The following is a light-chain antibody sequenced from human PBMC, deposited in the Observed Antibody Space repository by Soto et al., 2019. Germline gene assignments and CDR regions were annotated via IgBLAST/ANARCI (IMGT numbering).Light chain of an antibody. CDR2: DIS. V-gene: IGKV3-20*01. J-gene: IGKJ1*01. CDR3: QQYRSSPRT. CDR1: QSVSSY. Sequence: EMVLTRSPATLSLSPVERGTRSCRASQSVSSYLAWYQQKPGQPPRLLIYDISTRATGIPTRFSGSGSGTDFTLTISRLEPEDFAVYYCQQYRSSPRTFGQGTKVDIK.